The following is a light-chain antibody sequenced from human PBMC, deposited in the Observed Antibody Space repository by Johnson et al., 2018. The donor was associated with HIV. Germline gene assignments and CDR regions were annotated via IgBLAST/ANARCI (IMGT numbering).Light chain of an antibody. CDR3: GTWDSSLTAYV. Sequence: QSVLTQPPSVSAAPGQKVTISCSGSSSNIGNNYVSWYQQFPVTAPKLLIYENNKRTSGIPDRFSGSKSGTSATLGITGLQTGDGADYYCGTWDSSLTAYVFGTGTKVTVL. J-gene: IGLJ1*01. CDR2: ENN. CDR1: SSNIGNNY. V-gene: IGLV1-51*02.